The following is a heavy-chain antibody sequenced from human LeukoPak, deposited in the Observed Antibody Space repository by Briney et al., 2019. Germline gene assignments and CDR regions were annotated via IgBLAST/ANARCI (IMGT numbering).Heavy chain of an antibody. CDR1: GGSISTYY. D-gene: IGHD3-10*01. V-gene: IGHV4-59*08. CDR3: ARQGGAYGPLNY. CDR2: IHYTGNT. Sequence: SETLSLTCTVSGGSISTYYWAWIRQSPGKGLEWIGFIHYTGNTHYNPSLKSRVTLSVDTSRNQFSLKLSSVTAADTAVYYCARQGGAYGPLNYWGQGTLVSVSS. J-gene: IGHJ4*02.